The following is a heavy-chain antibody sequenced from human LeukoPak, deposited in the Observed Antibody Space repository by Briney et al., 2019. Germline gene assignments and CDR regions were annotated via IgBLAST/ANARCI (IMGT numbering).Heavy chain of an antibody. CDR3: ARGRNPPGYTSGWYHWFDP. CDR2: IYYSGST. V-gene: IGHV4-59*01. CDR1: GSSINNYD. Sequence: ASETLTLTCTVSGSSINNYDWSWIRRPPGKGLEWIGYIYYSGSTNYNPSLKSRITMSVDTSKNQFSLNLNSATAADTAVYYCARGRNPPGYTSGWYHWFDPWGQGTLVTVSS. D-gene: IGHD6-19*01. J-gene: IGHJ5*02.